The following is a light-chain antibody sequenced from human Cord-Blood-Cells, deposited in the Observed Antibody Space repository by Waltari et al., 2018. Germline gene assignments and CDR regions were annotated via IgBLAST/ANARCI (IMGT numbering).Light chain of an antibody. V-gene: IGKV3-20*01. CDR1: QSVSSSY. Sequence: EIVLTQSPGTLSLYTGESATLSCRANQSVSSSYLAWYQQKPGHAPRLLIYGASSRATGIPDRFSGSGSGTDFTLTISRLEPEDFAVYYCQQYGSSPLTFGGGTKVEIK. CDR3: QQYGSSPLT. CDR2: GAS. J-gene: IGKJ4*01.